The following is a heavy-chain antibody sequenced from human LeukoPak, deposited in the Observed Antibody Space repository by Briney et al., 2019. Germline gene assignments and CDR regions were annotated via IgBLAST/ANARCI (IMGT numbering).Heavy chain of an antibody. CDR2: IYYSGST. CDR3: ASPYGSGSNKVAGGY. D-gene: IGHD3-10*01. CDR1: GGSISSYY. J-gene: IGHJ4*02. Sequence: PSETLSLTCTVSGGSISSYYWSWIRQPPGKGLEWIGYIYYSGSTNYNPSLKSRVTISVDTSKNQFSLKLSSVTAADTAVYYCASPYGSGSNKVAGGYWGQGTLVTVSS. V-gene: IGHV4-59*08.